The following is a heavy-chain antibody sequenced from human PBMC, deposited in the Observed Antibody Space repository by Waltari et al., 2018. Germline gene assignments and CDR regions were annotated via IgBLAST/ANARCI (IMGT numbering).Heavy chain of an antibody. J-gene: IGHJ4*02. Sequence: VQLQQLGARVLRPSETLSLTCTINGGXFSGYXWSWIXQSPGXGLQWIAATKHRGRTKYNPSLQSRXTASVETSXNQFXLNXNSVTXAXAAVYYCAXXLLHXNFWSASHPGXEVYFDFXGQGTLVTVXS. CDR3: AXXLLHXNFWSASHPGXEVYFDF. D-gene: IGHD3-3*01. CDR2: TKHRGRT. V-gene: IGHV4-34*01. CDR1: GGXFSGYX.